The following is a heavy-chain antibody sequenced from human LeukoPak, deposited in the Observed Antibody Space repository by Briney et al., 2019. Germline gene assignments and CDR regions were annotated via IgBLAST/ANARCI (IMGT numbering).Heavy chain of an antibody. Sequence: ASVKVSCKASGYTFTSYGISWVRQAPGQGLEWMGWISAYNGNTNYAQKLQGRVTMTTDTSTSTAYMELRSLRSDDTAVYYCARVGSFVVVVAAALPHQRWFDPWGQGTLVTVSS. J-gene: IGHJ5*02. V-gene: IGHV1-18*01. CDR3: ARVGSFVVVVAAALPHQRWFDP. D-gene: IGHD2-15*01. CDR2: ISAYNGNT. CDR1: GYTFTSYG.